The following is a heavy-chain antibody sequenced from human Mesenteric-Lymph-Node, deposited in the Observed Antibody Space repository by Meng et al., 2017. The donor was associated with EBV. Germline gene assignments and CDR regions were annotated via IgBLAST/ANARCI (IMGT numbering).Heavy chain of an antibody. Sequence: QVQLQQSGPGLVXXXXXLPPTRXXSGDRVSSTGAAWNWLRQSPSRGLEWLGRTYYRSKWYNDYAVSVKGRIAINPDTSKNQFFLQLNSVTPEDTAVYYCARDYGTSRPFEYWGQGILVTVSS. CDR1: GDRVSSTGAA. V-gene: IGHV6-1*01. CDR3: ARDYGTSRPFEY. J-gene: IGHJ4*02. CDR2: TYYRSKWYN. D-gene: IGHD1/OR15-1a*01.